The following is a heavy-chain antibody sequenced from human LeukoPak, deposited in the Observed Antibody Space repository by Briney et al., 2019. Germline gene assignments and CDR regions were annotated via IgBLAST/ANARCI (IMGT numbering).Heavy chain of an antibody. CDR2: IYTSGST. D-gene: IGHD3-9*01. Sequence: SETLSLTCTVSGGSISSYYWSWIRQPAGKGLEWIGRIYTSGSTNYNPSLKSRVTISVDTSKNQFSLKLSSVTAADTAVYYCARSLGTYYDILTGYYSTDNWFDPWGQGTLVTVSS. V-gene: IGHV4-4*07. CDR3: ARSLGTYYDILTGYYSTDNWFDP. J-gene: IGHJ5*02. CDR1: GGSISSYY.